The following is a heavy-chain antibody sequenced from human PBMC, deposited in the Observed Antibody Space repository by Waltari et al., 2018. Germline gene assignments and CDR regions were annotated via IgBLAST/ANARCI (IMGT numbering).Heavy chain of an antibody. D-gene: IGHD1-26*01. CDR1: GGSFSGYY. CDR2: INHSGST. J-gene: IGHJ4*02. CDR3: ARRSGKVGFDY. Sequence: QVQLQQWGAGLLKPSETLSLTCAVYGGSFSGYYWSWIRQPPGKGLEWIGEINHSGSTNYNPSLKSRVTISVDTSKNQFSLKLSSVTAADTAVYYCARRSGKVGFDYWGQGTLVTVSS. V-gene: IGHV4-34*01.